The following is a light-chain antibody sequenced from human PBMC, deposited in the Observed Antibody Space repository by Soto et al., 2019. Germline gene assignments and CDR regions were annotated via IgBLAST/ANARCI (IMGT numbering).Light chain of an antibody. CDR2: GAS. J-gene: IGKJ2*01. V-gene: IGKV3-15*01. CDR1: QSVSSN. Sequence: EIVMTQSPATLSVSPGERATLSCRASQSVSSNLAWYQQKPGQAPRLLIYGASTRATGITAMFSGSGSGTEFTLTISILQSEDFAVYYCQQYNNWPYTFGQGTKLEIK. CDR3: QQYNNWPYT.